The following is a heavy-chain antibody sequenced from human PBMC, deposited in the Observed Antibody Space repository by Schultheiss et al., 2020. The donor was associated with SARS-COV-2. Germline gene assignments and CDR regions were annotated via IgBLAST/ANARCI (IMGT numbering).Heavy chain of an antibody. CDR1: GFTVSSNY. CDR3: ARERIDGLDV. D-gene: IGHD2-15*01. Sequence: GESLKISCAASGFTVSSNYMSWVRQAPGKGLEWVSVIYSGGSTYYADSVKGRFTISRDNSKNTLYLQMNSLRAEDTAVYYCARERIDGLDVWGQGTTVTVSS. J-gene: IGHJ6*02. V-gene: IGHV3-53*01. CDR2: IYSGGST.